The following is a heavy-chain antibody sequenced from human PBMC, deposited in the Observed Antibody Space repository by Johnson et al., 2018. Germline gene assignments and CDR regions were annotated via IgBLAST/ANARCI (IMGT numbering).Heavy chain of an antibody. CDR2: ISWNSGTI. CDR1: GFTFDDYD. CDR3: AKDIESATEYYYYYYGMDL. Sequence: VQLLEAGGGLVQPSMSLRLSCAASGFTFDDYDMHWVRQAPGKGLEWVSSISWNSGTIAYADAVKGRFTISRDNAKKCLYLQMNTLKAEDTALYYCAKDIESATEYYYYYYGMDLWGQGTTVTVSS. D-gene: IGHD1-26*01. J-gene: IGHJ6*02. V-gene: IGHV3-9*01.